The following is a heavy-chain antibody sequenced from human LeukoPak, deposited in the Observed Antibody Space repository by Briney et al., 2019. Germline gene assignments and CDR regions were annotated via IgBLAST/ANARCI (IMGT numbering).Heavy chain of an antibody. V-gene: IGHV3-74*01. J-gene: IGHJ5*02. Sequence: PGGSLRLSCAASGFTFSSSWMHWVRQAPGKGLVWVSRINPDGSITSHADSVKGRFTISRDNAKNTLYLQMSSLRAEDTAVYYCARDPIAAAGSYNWFDPWGQGTLVTVSS. D-gene: IGHD6-13*01. CDR2: INPDGSIT. CDR3: ARDPIAAAGSYNWFDP. CDR1: GFTFSSSW.